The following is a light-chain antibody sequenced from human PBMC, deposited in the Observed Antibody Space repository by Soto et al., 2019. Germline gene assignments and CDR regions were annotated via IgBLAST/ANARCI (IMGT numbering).Light chain of an antibody. V-gene: IGKV3-11*01. CDR2: DVS. CDR3: QQRTTWPPWT. Sequence: VWRQSPPTLSLSPGGIVTLSCRASESVTNYLAWYQQKPGQAPRLLVYDVSIRAAGIPARFSGSGSGTDFTLTISSLEPEDFAVYYCQQRTTWPPWTFGQGTKVDIK. CDR1: ESVTNY. J-gene: IGKJ1*01.